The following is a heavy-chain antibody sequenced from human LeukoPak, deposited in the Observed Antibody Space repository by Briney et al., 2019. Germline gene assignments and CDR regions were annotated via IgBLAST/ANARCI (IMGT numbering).Heavy chain of an antibody. CDR3: ARVTRDWCPDF. CDR1: GGSISSYY. V-gene: IGHV4-59*01. Sequence: ASETLSLTCTVSGGSISSYYWTWIRRPPGKGLEWIGYIDYSGSTNYNPSLKTRVTISVDTSKNQFSLKLSSVTAADTAVYYSARVTRDWCPDFWGQGTPVTVSS. D-gene: IGHD3/OR15-3a*01. CDR2: IDYSGST. J-gene: IGHJ4*02.